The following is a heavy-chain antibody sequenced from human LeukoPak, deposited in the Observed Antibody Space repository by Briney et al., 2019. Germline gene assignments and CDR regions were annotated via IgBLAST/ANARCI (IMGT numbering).Heavy chain of an antibody. Sequence: SQTLSLTCAISGDSVSSNSAAWNWIRQSPSRGLEWLGRTYYRSKWYNDYAVSVKSRITINPDTSKNQFSLQLNSVTPEDTAVYYCARGTATAYYPINWFDPWGQRPLVTVSS. J-gene: IGHJ5*02. V-gene: IGHV6-1*01. CDR1: GDSVSSNSAA. CDR2: TYYRSKWYN. D-gene: IGHD1-26*01. CDR3: ARGTATAYYPINWFDP.